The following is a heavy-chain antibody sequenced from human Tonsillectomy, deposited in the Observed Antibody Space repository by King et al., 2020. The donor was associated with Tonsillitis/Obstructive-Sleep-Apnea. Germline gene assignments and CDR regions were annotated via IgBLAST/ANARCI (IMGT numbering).Heavy chain of an antibody. CDR3: ARGSKFDILSGHQIFDH. CDR1: GFSFTRFD. CDR2: VGAAGDT. V-gene: IGHV3-13*04. D-gene: IGHD3-9*01. J-gene: IGHJ4*02. Sequence: VQLVESGGGLVQPGGSLRLSCAASGFSFTRFDMHWGRQVTGKCLEWVLCVGAAGDTYYPNSWKGRFFISKENAKNSLYLQLNSLRAGDTAVYYCARGSKFDILSGHQIFDHWGQGTLVTVSS.